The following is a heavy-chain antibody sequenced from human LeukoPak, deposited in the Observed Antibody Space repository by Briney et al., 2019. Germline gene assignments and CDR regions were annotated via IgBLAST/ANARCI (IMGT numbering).Heavy chain of an antibody. J-gene: IGHJ5*02. D-gene: IGHD3-9*01. Sequence: ASVKVSCKASGYTFTSYDINWVRQATGQGLEWMGWISAYNGNTNYAQKLQGRVTMTTDTSTSTAYMELRSLRSDDTAVYYCARARYFDWSKNWFDPWGQGTLVTVSS. CDR3: ARARYFDWSKNWFDP. CDR2: ISAYNGNT. V-gene: IGHV1-18*01. CDR1: GYTFTSYD.